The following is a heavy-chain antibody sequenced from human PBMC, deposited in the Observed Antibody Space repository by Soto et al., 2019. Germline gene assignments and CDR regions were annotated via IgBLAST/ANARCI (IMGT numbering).Heavy chain of an antibody. CDR2: SYWDDDK. Sequence: QITLKESGPPLVKPTQTLTLTCTFSRFSLRNSGVGVGWIRQPPGKALEWLALSYWDDDKRYSPSLKSRITITKDTTKNKVVLTMTNMDPVDTATYSCAHLTTGGFYFDYWGQGTLVTVSS. CDR3: AHLTTGGFYFDY. J-gene: IGHJ4*02. V-gene: IGHV2-5*02. D-gene: IGHD4-17*01. CDR1: RFSLRNSGVG.